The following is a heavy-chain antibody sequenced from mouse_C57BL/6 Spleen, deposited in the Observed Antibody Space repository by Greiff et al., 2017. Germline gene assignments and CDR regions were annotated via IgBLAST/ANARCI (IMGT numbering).Heavy chain of an antibody. CDR3: ARHEEEGYDYGKYYAMDD. V-gene: IGHV1-62-2*01. J-gene: IGHJ4*01. CDR1: GYTFTEYT. D-gene: IGHD2-4*01. CDR2: FYPGSGSI. Sequence: QVQLQQSGAELVKPGASVKLSCKASGYTFTEYTIHWVKQRSGQGLEWIGWFYPGSGSIKYHENFKDKATLTADKSSSTVYMELSRLTSEDTAVYFCARHEEEGYDYGKYYAMDDWGQGTSVTVSS.